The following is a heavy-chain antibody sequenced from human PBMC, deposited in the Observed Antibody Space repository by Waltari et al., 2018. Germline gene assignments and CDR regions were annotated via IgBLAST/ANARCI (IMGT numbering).Heavy chain of an antibody. Sequence: QLLESGGGLVQPGGSLRTPCELVVLPFASYAINWVRRAPGAGLQWVAAITVSDTTYHADSVKGRFTISRDTFSDTVYLQMNSLRADDTAVYYCAKPFYNWDDPLVSWGQGTLVTVSS. V-gene: IGHV3-23*01. CDR3: AKPFYNWDDPLVS. J-gene: IGHJ5*02. CDR1: VLPFASYA. D-gene: IGHD1-20*01. CDR2: ITVSDTT.